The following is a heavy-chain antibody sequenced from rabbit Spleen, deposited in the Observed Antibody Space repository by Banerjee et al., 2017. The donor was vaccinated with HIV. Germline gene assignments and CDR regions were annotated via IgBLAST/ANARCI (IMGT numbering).Heavy chain of an antibody. Sequence: QEQLEESAGGLVQPGGSLKLSCKASGFTLSSYYMNWVRQAPGKGLEWIGCIYAGSSGSTYYASWAKGRSTFSKTSSTTVTLQLNSLTAADTATYFCARDLTGVIGWNFGWWGQGTLVTVS. V-gene: IGHV1S45*01. CDR2: IYAGSSGST. CDR1: GFTLSSYYM. CDR3: ARDLTGVIGWNFGW. J-gene: IGHJ4*01. D-gene: IGHD1-1*01.